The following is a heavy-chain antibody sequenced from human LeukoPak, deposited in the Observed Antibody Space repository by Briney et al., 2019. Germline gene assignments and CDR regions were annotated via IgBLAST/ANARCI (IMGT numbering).Heavy chain of an antibody. D-gene: IGHD5-24*01. Sequence: GGSLRLSCAASGFTVSSNYMSWVRQAPGKGLEWVSVIYSGGSTYYADSVKGRFTLSRDNAKNSLFLQMNSLRAEDTAVYYCARDREMATRLHDAFDFWGQGTMVTVSS. V-gene: IGHV3-66*01. J-gene: IGHJ3*01. CDR2: IYSGGST. CDR3: ARDREMATRLHDAFDF. CDR1: GFTVSSNY.